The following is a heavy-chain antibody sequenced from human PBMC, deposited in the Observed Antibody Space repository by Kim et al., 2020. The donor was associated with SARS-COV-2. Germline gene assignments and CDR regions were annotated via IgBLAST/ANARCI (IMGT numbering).Heavy chain of an antibody. CDR3: VKEAIGSSSLFPHYFDY. D-gene: IGHD6-6*01. CDR2: MSSNGGST. CDR1: GFTFSSYA. Sequence: GSLRLSCSASGFTFSSYAMHWVRQAPGKGLEYVSAMSSNGGSTYYAESVKGRFTISRDNSKNTLYLQMSSLRSEDTALYYCVKEAIGSSSLFPHYFDYWGQGTLVTVSS. J-gene: IGHJ4*02. V-gene: IGHV3-64D*09.